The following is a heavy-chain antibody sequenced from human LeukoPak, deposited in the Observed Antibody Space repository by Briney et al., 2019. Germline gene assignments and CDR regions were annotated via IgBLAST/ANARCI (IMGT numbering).Heavy chain of an antibody. Sequence: SETLSLTYIVSGGSISSSSYYWGWIRQPPGKGLEWIGSIYYTGSTYYNPSLKSRVTISVDTSKNQFSLKLSSVTAAETAVYYCARTRDSSGYSADAFDIWGQGTMVTVSS. V-gene: IGHV4-39*01. D-gene: IGHD3-22*01. CDR2: IYYTGST. J-gene: IGHJ3*02. CDR3: ARTRDSSGYSADAFDI. CDR1: GGSISSSSYY.